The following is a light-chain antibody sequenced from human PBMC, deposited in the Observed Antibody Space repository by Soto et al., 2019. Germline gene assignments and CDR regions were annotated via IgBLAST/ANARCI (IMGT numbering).Light chain of an antibody. CDR1: QSIAYY. V-gene: IGKV1-39*01. CDR3: QQSSNSPMYT. J-gene: IGKJ2*01. CDR2: AAS. Sequence: DIQMTQSPSSLSASVGDRVTITCRASQSIAYYLNWFQQKPGKAPKLLIYAASSLQSGVPSRFSGSGSGTDFTLTISSLQPEDFANYYCQQSSNSPMYTFGQGTKLYVK.